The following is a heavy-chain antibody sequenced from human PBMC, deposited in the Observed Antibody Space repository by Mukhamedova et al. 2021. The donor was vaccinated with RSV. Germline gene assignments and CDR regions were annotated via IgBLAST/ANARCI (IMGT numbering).Heavy chain of an antibody. Sequence: DSVKGRFTISRDNAKNSLYLQMNSLRGEDTALYYCAKGHRSCRVGNYMDVWGQGTTVTVSS. J-gene: IGHJ6*03. V-gene: IGHV3-9*01. CDR3: AKGHRSCRVGNYMDV. D-gene: IGHD1-14*01.